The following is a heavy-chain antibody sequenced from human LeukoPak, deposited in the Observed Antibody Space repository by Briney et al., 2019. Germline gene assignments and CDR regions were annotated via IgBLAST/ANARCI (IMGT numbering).Heavy chain of an antibody. CDR1: GYTFTSFS. V-gene: IGHV1-18*01. CDR3: ARMGGELLGPWFDY. CDR2: ISVYNGNT. J-gene: IGHJ4*02. Sequence: ASVKVSCKASGYTFTSFSITWVRQAPGQGLEWMGWISVYNGNTNYAQKLQGRVTMTTGTSMSTAYMELRSLRSDDTAVYYCARMGGELLGPWFDYWGQGTLVTVSS. D-gene: IGHD1-26*01.